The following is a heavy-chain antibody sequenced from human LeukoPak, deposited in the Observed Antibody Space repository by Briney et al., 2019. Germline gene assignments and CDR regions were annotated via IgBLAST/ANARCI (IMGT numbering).Heavy chain of an antibody. CDR2: IKQDGSEK. CDR1: GFTFSSYW. V-gene: IGHV3-7*03. D-gene: IGHD4-17*01. CDR3: ARGLDYGDYLPVEGAFDI. J-gene: IGHJ3*02. Sequence: GGSLRLSCAASGFTFSSYWMSWVRQDPGKGLEWVANIKQDGSEKYYVDSVKGRFTISRDNAKNSLYLQMNSLRAEDTAVYYCARGLDYGDYLPVEGAFDIWGQGTMVTVSS.